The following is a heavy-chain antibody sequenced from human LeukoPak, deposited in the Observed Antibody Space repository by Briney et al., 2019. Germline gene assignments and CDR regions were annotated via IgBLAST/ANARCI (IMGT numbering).Heavy chain of an antibody. J-gene: IGHJ4*02. CDR1: VSIFSIYW. V-gene: IGHV5-51*01. D-gene: IGHD3-22*01. Sequence: GASLQISCQGSVSIFSIYWIGWVRQLPGKGLEWMGIIYPGDSDTRYSPSFQGQVTISADKSISTDYLQWSSLKALDTAMYYCARRHSSLPLDYWGQGTLVTVSS. CDR3: ARRHSSLPLDY. CDR2: IYPGDSDT.